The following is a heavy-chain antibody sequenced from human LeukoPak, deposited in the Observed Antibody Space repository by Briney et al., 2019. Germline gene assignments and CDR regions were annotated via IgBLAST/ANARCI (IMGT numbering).Heavy chain of an antibody. D-gene: IGHD6-19*01. Sequence: GASVKVSCKASGYTFTGYYMHWVRQAPGQGLEWMGWINPNSGGTNYAQKFQGWVTMTRDTSISTAYMELGRLRSDDTAVYYCARGQEMGSGWYLGYWGQGTLVTVSS. V-gene: IGHV1-2*04. J-gene: IGHJ4*02. CDR2: INPNSGGT. CDR1: GYTFTGYY. CDR3: ARGQEMGSGWYLGY.